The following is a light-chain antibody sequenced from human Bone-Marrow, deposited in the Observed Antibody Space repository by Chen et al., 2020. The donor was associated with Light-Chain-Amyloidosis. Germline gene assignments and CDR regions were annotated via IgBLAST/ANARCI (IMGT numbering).Light chain of an antibody. CDR1: RTLLSISNNKNH. CDR3: QQYYSTPT. Sequence: IEMTQSPDSLGVSLGERATINCKSNRTLLSISNNKNHLAWYRQRPGQPPELLISWASSRTSGVPDRVSGSGSGTDFTLTITDLQPEDVAVYHCQQYYSTPTFGQGTRLDIK. CDR2: WAS. J-gene: IGKJ5*01. V-gene: IGKV4-1*01.